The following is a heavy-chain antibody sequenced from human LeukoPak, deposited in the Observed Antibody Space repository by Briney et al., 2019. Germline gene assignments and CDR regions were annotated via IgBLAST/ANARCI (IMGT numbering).Heavy chain of an antibody. J-gene: IGHJ1*01. D-gene: IGHD3-10*01. CDR1: GFTFGSYS. Sequence: GGSLRLSCAGSGFTFGSYSMNWVRHAPGKGLEWVSYIGHTGSITDYADSAKGRFTVSRDNAKNSLYLQMNTLRAEDTAVYYCVRDGAVVTSGSYPWRYFQYWGLGTLVTVSS. CDR3: VRDGAVVTSGSYPWRYFQY. V-gene: IGHV3-48*04. CDR2: IGHTGSIT.